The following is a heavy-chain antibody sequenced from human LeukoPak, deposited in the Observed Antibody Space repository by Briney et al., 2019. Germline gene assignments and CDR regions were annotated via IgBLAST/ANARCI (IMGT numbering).Heavy chain of an antibody. Sequence: PSETLSLTCTLSGGSISSHLYFWAWIRQPPGKGLEWIGSIYYAGSTYYNPSLKRRVTISVDTSKDDFSLKLASVTAADTAIYFCARMLRGVVLGPNYYPYHMDVWGTGTTVSVSS. D-gene: IGHD3-10*01. CDR2: IYYAGST. CDR3: ARMLRGVVLGPNYYPYHMDV. J-gene: IGHJ6*03. V-gene: IGHV4-39*02. CDR1: GGSISSHLYF.